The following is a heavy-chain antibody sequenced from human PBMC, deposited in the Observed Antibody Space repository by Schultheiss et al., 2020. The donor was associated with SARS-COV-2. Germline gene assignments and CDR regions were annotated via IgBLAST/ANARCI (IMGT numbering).Heavy chain of an antibody. CDR2: IYYSGST. J-gene: IGHJ3*02. CDR3: ARYEDAFDI. V-gene: IGHV4-61*08. Sequence: SETLSLTCTVSGGSISSVDYYWSWIRQHPGKGLEWIGYIYYSGSTNYNPSLKSRVTISVDTSKNQFSLKLSSVTAADTAVYYCARYEDAFDIWGQGTMVTVSS. D-gene: IGHD3-16*01. CDR1: GGSISSVDYY.